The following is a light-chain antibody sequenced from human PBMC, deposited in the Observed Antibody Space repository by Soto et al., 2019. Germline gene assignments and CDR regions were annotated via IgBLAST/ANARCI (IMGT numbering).Light chain of an antibody. CDR3: QQYFSAPFT. CDR2: WAS. V-gene: IGKV4-1*01. Sequence: DIVMTQSPDSLAVSLGERATINCKSSPSVLYSSINKNYLAWYQQKPGQPPRLLIYWASGRESGVPDRFSGSGSGTDFTLTISSLQAEDGAVYYCQQYFSAPFTFGPGTKVDIK. J-gene: IGKJ3*01. CDR1: PSVLYSSINKNY.